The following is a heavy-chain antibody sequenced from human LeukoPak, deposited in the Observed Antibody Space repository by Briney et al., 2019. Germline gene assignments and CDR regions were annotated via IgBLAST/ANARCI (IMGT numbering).Heavy chain of an antibody. V-gene: IGHV1-46*01. CDR2: IYPRDGST. CDR1: GGTFSRFT. Sequence: GASVKVSCKASGGTFSRFTISWVRQAPGQGFEWMGMIYPRDGSTSYAQKFQGRVTVTRDTSTSTVHMELSGLRSEDTAVYYCARDQEGFDYWGQGTLVTVSS. J-gene: IGHJ4*02. CDR3: ARDQEGFDY.